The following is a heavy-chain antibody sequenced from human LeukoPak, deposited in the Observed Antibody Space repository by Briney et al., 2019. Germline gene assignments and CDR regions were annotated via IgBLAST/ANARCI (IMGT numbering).Heavy chain of an antibody. Sequence: GGSLRLSCAASGFTFSSYAMSWVRQAPGKGLEWVSAISGSGGSTYYADSVKGRFTISRDNSKNTLYLKMNSLRAEDTAAYYCAKGGSTMIVVVIGGDFDYWGQGTLVTVSS. J-gene: IGHJ4*02. V-gene: IGHV3-23*01. D-gene: IGHD3-22*01. CDR2: ISGSGGST. CDR1: GFTFSSYA. CDR3: AKGGSTMIVVVIGGDFDY.